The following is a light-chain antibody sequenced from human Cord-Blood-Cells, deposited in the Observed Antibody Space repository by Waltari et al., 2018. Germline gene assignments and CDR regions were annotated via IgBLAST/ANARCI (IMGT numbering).Light chain of an antibody. CDR3: QQYNNWPPWT. Sequence: ELVMTQSPATLPVSPGERATLSCRARQSVSSNLAWYQQNPGQAPRLLIYGASTRATGIPARFSGSGAGTEFTLTISSLQSEDYAVYYCQQYNNWPPWTFGQGTKVEIK. CDR1: QSVSSN. V-gene: IGKV3-15*01. CDR2: GAS. J-gene: IGKJ1*01.